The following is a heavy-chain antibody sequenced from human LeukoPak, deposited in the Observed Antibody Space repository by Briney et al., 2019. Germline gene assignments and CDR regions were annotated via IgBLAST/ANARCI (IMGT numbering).Heavy chain of an antibody. V-gene: IGHV4-59*01. J-gene: IGHJ5*02. CDR1: GGSISSYY. D-gene: IGHD3-22*01. Sequence: PSETLSLTCTVSGGSISSYYRSRIRQPPGKGLEWIGYIYYSGSTNYNPSLKSRFTISVDTSKNQFSLKLSSVTAADTAVYYCAREHYYDSSGFRFDPWGQGTLVTVSS. CDR2: IYYSGST. CDR3: AREHYYDSSGFRFDP.